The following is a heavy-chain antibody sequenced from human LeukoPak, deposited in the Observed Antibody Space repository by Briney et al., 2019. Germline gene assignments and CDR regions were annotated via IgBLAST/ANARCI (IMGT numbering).Heavy chain of an antibody. V-gene: IGHV3-30*04. D-gene: IGHD6-13*01. CDR2: ISYDGSNK. CDR1: GFTFSSYA. J-gene: IGHJ4*02. Sequence: GSLRLSCAASGFTFSSYAMHWVRQAPGKGLEWVAVISYDGSNKYYADSVKGRFTISRDNSKNTLYLQMNSLRAEDTAVYYCARAADIALDYWGQGTLVTVSS. CDR3: ARAADIALDY.